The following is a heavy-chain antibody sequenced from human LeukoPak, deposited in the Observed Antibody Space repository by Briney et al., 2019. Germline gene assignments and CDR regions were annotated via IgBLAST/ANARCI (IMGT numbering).Heavy chain of an antibody. CDR2: INHSGRT. Sequence: SETLSLTCAVYGGSFSGYYWSGIRQPPGKALEGIGEINHSGRTQYKPCLKSRVTLSVHTSKNAFPPNLSSVTAAHTALYYCARQGYCSGGSCYWFDYWGQGSLV. CDR1: GGSFSGYY. CDR3: ARQGYCSGGSCYWFDY. V-gene: IGHV4-34*01. D-gene: IGHD2-15*01. J-gene: IGHJ4*02.